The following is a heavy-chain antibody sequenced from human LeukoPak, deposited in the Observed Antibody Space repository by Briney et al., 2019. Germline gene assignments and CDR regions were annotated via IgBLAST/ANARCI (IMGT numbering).Heavy chain of an antibody. Sequence: PSETLSLTCTVSGGSISSYYWSWIRQPPGKGLEGIGYIYYSGSTNYNPSLKSRVTISVDTSKDQFSLKLSSVTAADTAVYYCARAYYETLFDYWGQGTLVTVSS. J-gene: IGHJ4*02. CDR1: GGSISSYY. V-gene: IGHV4-59*01. CDR3: ARAYYETLFDY. CDR2: IYYSGST. D-gene: IGHD3-22*01.